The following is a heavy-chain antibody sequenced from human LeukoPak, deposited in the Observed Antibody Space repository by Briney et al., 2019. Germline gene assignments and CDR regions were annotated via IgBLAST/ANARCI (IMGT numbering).Heavy chain of an antibody. V-gene: IGHV1-2*04. CDR2: INPNSGGT. CDR3: ARDSLCSGGSCYPHAAFDI. CDR1: GYPFTGYF. D-gene: IGHD2-15*01. Sequence: ASVKVSCKASGYPFTGYFIHWVRQAPGQGLEWMGWINPNSGGTNYAQKFQGWVTMTRDTSINTAYMELSRLKSDDTAVYYCARDSLCSGGSCYPHAAFDIWGQGTMVTVSS. J-gene: IGHJ3*02.